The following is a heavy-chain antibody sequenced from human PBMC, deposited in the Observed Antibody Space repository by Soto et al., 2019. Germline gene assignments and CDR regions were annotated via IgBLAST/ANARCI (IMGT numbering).Heavy chain of an antibody. D-gene: IGHD2-21*01. Sequence: EVQLVESGGGLVKPEGSLRLSCEASGFTFSNGWMNWVRQAPGKGLEWVGRIKRKVDGGKTDYAAPVTGRFIISRDDSKDKVSLQLNRLRTEDAGVYYCTCTPVIRRSKWDFWGQGTTVTVSS. CDR2: IKRKVDGGKT. V-gene: IGHV3-15*01. CDR1: GFTFSNGW. CDR3: TCTPVIRRSKWDF. J-gene: IGHJ6*02.